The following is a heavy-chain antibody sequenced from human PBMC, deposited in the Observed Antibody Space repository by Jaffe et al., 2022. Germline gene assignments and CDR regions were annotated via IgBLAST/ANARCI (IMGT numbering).Heavy chain of an antibody. V-gene: IGHV3-48*03. J-gene: IGHJ5*02. Sequence: EVQLVESGGGLVQPGGSLRLSCAASGFTFSSYEMNWVRQAPGKGLEWVSYISSSGSTIYYADSVKGRFTISRDNAKNSLYLQMNSLRAEDTAVYYCARDSRITMVRGVIIRRFDPWGQGTLVTVSS. CDR2: ISSSGSTI. D-gene: IGHD3-10*01. CDR1: GFTFSSYE. CDR3: ARDSRITMVRGVIIRRFDP.